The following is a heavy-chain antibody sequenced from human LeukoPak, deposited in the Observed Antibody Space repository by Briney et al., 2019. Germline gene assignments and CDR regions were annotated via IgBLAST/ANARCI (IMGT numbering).Heavy chain of an antibody. CDR1: GGSFSVYY. J-gene: IGHJ6*03. Sequence: SETLSLTCAVSGGSFSVYYWSWIRQPPGKGLEWIGEINHSGSTNYNPSLKSRVTISVDTSKNQFSLKLSSVTAADTAVYYCARVGQQLAGYYYYYMDVWDKGTTVTVSS. CDR3: ARVGQQLAGYYYYYMDV. V-gene: IGHV4-34*01. D-gene: IGHD6-13*01. CDR2: INHSGST.